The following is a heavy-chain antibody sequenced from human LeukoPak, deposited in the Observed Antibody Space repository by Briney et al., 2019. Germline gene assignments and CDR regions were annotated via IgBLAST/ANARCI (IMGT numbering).Heavy chain of an antibody. V-gene: IGHV4-61*02. CDR1: GGSISSGSYY. Sequence: SETLSLTCTVSGGSISSGSYYWSWIRQPAGKGLEWIGRIYTSGSTNYNSSLKSRVTIPVDTSKNQFSLKLSSVTAADTAVYYCAREKRDGYNYFDYWGQGTLVTASS. J-gene: IGHJ4*02. D-gene: IGHD5-24*01. CDR2: IYTSGST. CDR3: AREKRDGYNYFDY.